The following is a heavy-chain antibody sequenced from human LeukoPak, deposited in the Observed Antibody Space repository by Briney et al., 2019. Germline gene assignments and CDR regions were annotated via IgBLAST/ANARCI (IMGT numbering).Heavy chain of an antibody. CDR1: GFTFSSYA. CDR2: ISSSSSYI. Sequence: TGGSLRLSCAASGFTFSSYAMSWVRQAPGKGLEWVSSISSSSSYIYYADSVKGRFTISRDNAKNSLYLQMNSLRAEDTAVYYCARDRNWAFENWGQGILVTVSS. J-gene: IGHJ4*02. D-gene: IGHD1-14*01. CDR3: ARDRNWAFEN. V-gene: IGHV3-21*01.